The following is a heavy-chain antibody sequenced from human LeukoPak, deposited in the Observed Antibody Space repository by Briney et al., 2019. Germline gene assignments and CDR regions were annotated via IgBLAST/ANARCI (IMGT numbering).Heavy chain of an antibody. J-gene: IGHJ5*02. V-gene: IGHV3-23*01. CDR2: ISGSGGST. Sequence: PGGSLRLSCAASGFTFSSYAMSWVSQAPGKGLEWVSAISGSGGSTYYADSVKGRFTISRDNSKNTLYLQMNSLRAEDTAVYYCAKTGYGSGSYLYNWFDPWGQGTLVTVSS. D-gene: IGHD3-10*01. CDR1: GFTFSSYA. CDR3: AKTGYGSGSYLYNWFDP.